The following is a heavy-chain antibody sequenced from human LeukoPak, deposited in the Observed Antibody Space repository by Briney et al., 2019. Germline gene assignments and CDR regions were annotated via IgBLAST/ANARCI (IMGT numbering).Heavy chain of an antibody. D-gene: IGHD3-22*01. CDR2: IIPILGIA. V-gene: IGHV1-69*04. Sequence: GASVKVSCKASGYTFTSYYMHWVRQAPGQGLEWMGRIIPILGIANYAQKFQGRVAITADKSTSTAYMELSSLRSEDTAVYYCARVPPSPYYDSSGYFEYWGQGTLVTVSS. J-gene: IGHJ4*02. CDR1: GYTFTSYY. CDR3: ARVPPSPYYDSSGYFEY.